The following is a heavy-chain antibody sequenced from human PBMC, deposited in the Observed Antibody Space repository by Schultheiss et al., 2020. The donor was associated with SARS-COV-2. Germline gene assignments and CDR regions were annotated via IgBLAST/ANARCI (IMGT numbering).Heavy chain of an antibody. Sequence: GESLKISCAASGFTFSNAWMSWVRQAPGKGLEWVGRIKSKTDGGTTDYAAPVKGRFTISRDDSKNTLYLQMNSLKTEDTAVYYCTTDRPSYCSSTSCYTGGGDAFDIWGQGTMVTVSS. J-gene: IGHJ3*02. CDR2: IKSKTDGGTT. V-gene: IGHV3-15*01. D-gene: IGHD2-2*02. CDR1: GFTFSNAW. CDR3: TTDRPSYCSSTSCYTGGGDAFDI.